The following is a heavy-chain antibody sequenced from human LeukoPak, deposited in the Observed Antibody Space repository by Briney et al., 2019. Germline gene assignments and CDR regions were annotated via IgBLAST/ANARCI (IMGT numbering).Heavy chain of an antibody. Sequence: PSQTLSLTCTVSGGSISSDGYYWSWIRQHPGKGLEWIGYIYYSGSTYYNPPLRGRVAISVDTSKNQFSLKLSSVTAADTAVYYCARTVGELLWGYFDYWGQGTQVTVAS. J-gene: IGHJ4*02. D-gene: IGHD3-10*01. CDR3: ARTVGELLWGYFDY. CDR1: GGSISSDGYY. V-gene: IGHV4-31*03. CDR2: IYYSGST.